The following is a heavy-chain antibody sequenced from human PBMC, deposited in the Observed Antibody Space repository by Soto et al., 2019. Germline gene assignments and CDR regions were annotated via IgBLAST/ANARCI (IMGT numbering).Heavy chain of an antibody. J-gene: IGHJ4*02. Sequence: QVYLVQSGAEVKKPGASVKVSCKASGYTFTRYGITWVRQAPGQGLEWMGWISAHNGNTDYAQKLQGRVIVTRDTSTSTAYMELRSLRSDDTAVYYCARGRYGDYWGQGALVTVSS. CDR3: ARGRYGDY. D-gene: IGHD1-1*01. CDR1: GYTFTRYG. V-gene: IGHV1-18*01. CDR2: ISAHNGNT.